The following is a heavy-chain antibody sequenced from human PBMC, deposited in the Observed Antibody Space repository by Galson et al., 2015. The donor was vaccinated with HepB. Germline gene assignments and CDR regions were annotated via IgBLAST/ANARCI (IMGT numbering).Heavy chain of an antibody. D-gene: IGHD6-19*01. CDR2: INAGNGNT. Sequence: SVKVSCKASGYTFTSYAMHWVRQAPGQRLEWMGWINAGNGNTKYSQKFQGRVTITRDTSASTAYMELSSLRSEDTAVYYCARDPGIAVAGTTAGAFDIWGQGTIVTVSS. CDR3: ARDPGIAVAGTTAGAFDI. CDR1: GYTFTSYA. J-gene: IGHJ3*02. V-gene: IGHV1-3*01.